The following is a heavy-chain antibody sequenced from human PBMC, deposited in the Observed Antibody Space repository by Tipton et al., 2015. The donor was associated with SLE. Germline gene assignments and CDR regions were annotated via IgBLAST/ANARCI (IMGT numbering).Heavy chain of an antibody. V-gene: IGHV3-74*01. CDR1: GFTFSSYW. CDR3: AKDLAYRGGLDY. D-gene: IGHD2-21*01. J-gene: IGHJ4*02. Sequence: GSLRLSCAASGFTFSSYWMHWVRQAPGKGLVWVSRINSDGSSTSYADSVKGRFTISRDNAKNTLYLQMNSLRAEDTAVYYCAKDLAYRGGLDYWGQGTLVTVSS. CDR2: INSDGSST.